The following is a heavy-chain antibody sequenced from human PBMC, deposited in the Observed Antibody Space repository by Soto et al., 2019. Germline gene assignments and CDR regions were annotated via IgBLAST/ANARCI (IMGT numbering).Heavy chain of an antibody. V-gene: IGHV5-10-1*03. CDR3: AIQMGSDIKLFNYFAPMDV. Sequence: EVQLVQSGAEVKEPGESLSISCKGSAYKFSDYWITWVRQMPGKGLEWMGRIDPTDSHAYYSPSFQGHILMSVDTSRNTAYVQWDNLKASDTAIYYCAIQMGSDIKLFNYFAPMDVWGQGTSVTVSS. CDR1: AYKFSDYW. CDR2: IDPTDSHA. J-gene: IGHJ6*02. D-gene: IGHD3-10*01.